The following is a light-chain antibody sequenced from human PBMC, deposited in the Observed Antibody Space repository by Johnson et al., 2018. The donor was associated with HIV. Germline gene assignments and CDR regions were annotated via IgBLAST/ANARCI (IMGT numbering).Light chain of an antibody. CDR3: GIWDASLSPLYV. Sequence: QSVLTQPPSVSAAPGQRVNISCSGNISNIESYFVSWYQQLPGAAPTLLIYEDNKRPSGIPDRFSGSKSGATATLGITGLQTGDEADYYCGIWDASLSPLYVVGSGTTSTVL. CDR1: ISNIESYF. V-gene: IGLV1-51*02. J-gene: IGLJ1*01. CDR2: EDN.